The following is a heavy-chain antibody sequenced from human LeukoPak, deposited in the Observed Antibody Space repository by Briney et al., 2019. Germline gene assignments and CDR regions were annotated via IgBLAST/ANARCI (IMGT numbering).Heavy chain of an antibody. V-gene: IGHV3-23*01. CDR3: AKDLTVSPTTPDF. CDR1: GFTFSNYA. D-gene: IGHD1-26*01. J-gene: IGHJ4*02. Sequence: GGSLRLSCAASGFTFSNYAMSWVRQAPGKGLEWVSAISGSGATTYYADSVEGRFTTSRDTSKNTLYLQMNSLRAEDTAVYYCAKDLTVSPTTPDFWGQGTLVTVSS. CDR2: ISGSGATT.